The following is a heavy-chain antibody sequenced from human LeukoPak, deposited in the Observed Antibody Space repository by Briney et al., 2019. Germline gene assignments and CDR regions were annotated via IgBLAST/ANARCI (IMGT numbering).Heavy chain of an antibody. Sequence: GGSLRLSCAASGFTFSNYAMSWVRQAPGKGLEWVSAISGSGGSTYYADSVKGRFTISRDNSKNTLYLQMNSLRAEDTAVYYCAKVQDYGFSYYFDYWGQGTLVTVSS. CDR1: GFTFSNYA. J-gene: IGHJ4*02. V-gene: IGHV3-23*01. CDR2: ISGSGGST. CDR3: AKVQDYGFSYYFDY. D-gene: IGHD3-10*01.